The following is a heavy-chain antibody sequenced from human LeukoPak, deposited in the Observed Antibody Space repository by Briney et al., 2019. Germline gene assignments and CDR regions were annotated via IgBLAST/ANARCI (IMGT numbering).Heavy chain of an antibody. D-gene: IGHD3-22*01. Sequence: RPGGSLRLSCAASGFTFDDYGMSWVRQAPGKGLEWVSGINWNGGSTGYADSVKGRFTISRDNSKNTLYLQMNSLRAEDTAVYYCAGRYDSSGYPLHWGQGTLVTVSS. CDR2: INWNGGST. J-gene: IGHJ4*02. CDR3: AGRYDSSGYPLH. CDR1: GFTFDDYG. V-gene: IGHV3-20*04.